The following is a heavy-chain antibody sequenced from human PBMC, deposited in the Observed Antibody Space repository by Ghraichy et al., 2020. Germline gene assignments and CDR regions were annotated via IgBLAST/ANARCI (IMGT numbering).Heavy chain of an antibody. D-gene: IGHD3-9*01. CDR1: GGSISSYY. J-gene: IGHJ6*03. CDR2: IYYSGST. Sequence: ESLNISCAVSGGSISSYYWSWIRQPPGKGLEWIGYIYYSGSTNYNPSLKSRVTISVDTSKNQFSLKLSSVTAADTAVYYCARGARHYDILTGYPMYYYYYMDVWGKGTTVTVSS. CDR3: ARGARHYDILTGYPMYYYYYMDV. V-gene: IGHV4-59*01.